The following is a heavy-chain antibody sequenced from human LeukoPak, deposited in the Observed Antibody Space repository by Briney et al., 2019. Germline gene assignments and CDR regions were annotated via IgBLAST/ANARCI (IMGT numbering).Heavy chain of an antibody. CDR1: GYTFDSYG. D-gene: IGHD3-16*01. CDR2: ISAYNGNT. CDR3: ARVLPRLAWGEFDY. J-gene: IGHJ4*02. V-gene: IGHV1-18*01. Sequence: ASVKVSCKASGYTFDSYGIAWVRQAPEQGLEWMGWISAYNGNTNYAQKVQGRVTMTKDTSTSTAYMDLRSLRSDDTAVYYCARVLPRLAWGEFDYWGQGTLVAVSS.